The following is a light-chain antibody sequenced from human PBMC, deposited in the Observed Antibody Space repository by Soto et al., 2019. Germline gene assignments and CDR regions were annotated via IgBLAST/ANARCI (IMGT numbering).Light chain of an antibody. J-gene: IGKJ3*01. CDR1: QVISSY. CDR2: AAS. CDR3: QQGGT. V-gene: IGKV1-9*01. Sequence: DIPLTQSPSFLSASVGDRVTITCRTSQVISSYLAWYQQKPGKAPKLLIYAASTLQSGVPSRFSGSGSGTEFTLTMSSLQPEDFATYYCQQGGTFGPGTNVDI.